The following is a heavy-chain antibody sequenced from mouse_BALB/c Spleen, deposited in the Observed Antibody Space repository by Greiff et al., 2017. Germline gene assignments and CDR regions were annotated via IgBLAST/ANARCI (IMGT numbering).Heavy chain of an antibody. J-gene: IGHJ4*01. CDR2: INPSTGYT. CDR3: TRIGYGNYVYAMDY. D-gene: IGHD2-10*02. V-gene: IGHV1-7*01. Sequence: QVQLKQSGAELAKPGASVKMSCKASGYTFTSYWMHWVKQRPGQGLEWIGYINPSTGYTEYNQKFKDKATLTADKSSSTAYMQLSSLTSEDSAVYYCTRIGYGNYVYAMDYWGQGTSVTVSS. CDR1: GYTFTSYW.